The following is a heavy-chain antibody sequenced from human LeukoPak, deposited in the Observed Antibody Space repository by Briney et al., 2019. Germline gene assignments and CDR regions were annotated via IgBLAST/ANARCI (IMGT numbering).Heavy chain of an antibody. CDR3: AASLVSFDY. V-gene: IGHV3-30-3*01. J-gene: IGHJ4*02. CDR1: APIFRSYA. Sequence: GSSLSLLCASSAPIFRSYAMHWARPASAKSSEWVAVISYDGSNKYYADSVKGRFTISRDNSKSTLYLQLNSLRAEDTAVYYCAASLVSFDYWGQGTLVTVSS. CDR2: ISYDGSNK.